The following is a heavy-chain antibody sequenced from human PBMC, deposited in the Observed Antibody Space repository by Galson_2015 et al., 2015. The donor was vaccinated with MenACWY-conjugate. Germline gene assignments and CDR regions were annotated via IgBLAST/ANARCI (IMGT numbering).Heavy chain of an antibody. CDR1: GFTVSSNY. Sequence: SLRLSCAASGFTVSSNYMSWVRQAPGKGLEWVSVIYSGGSTYCADSVKGRFTISRHNSKNTLYLQMNSLRAEDTAVYYCARVYRGYGDYFHMGWFDPWGQGTLVTVSS. J-gene: IGHJ5*02. CDR3: ARVYRGYGDYFHMGWFDP. V-gene: IGHV3-53*04. CDR2: IYSGGST. D-gene: IGHD4-17*01.